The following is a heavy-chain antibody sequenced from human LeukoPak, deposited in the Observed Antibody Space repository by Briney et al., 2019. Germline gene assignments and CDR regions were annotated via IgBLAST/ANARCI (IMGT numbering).Heavy chain of an antibody. CDR1: GFSLRSLGVG. CDR2: IYWNDDK. J-gene: IGHJ3*01. V-gene: IGHV2-5*01. Sequence: ESGPSLVKPTQTLTLTCTFSGFSLRSLGVGVGWIRQPPGKALEWLALIYWNDDKRYSPSLNSRITVTKDTSKNQVVLTVTNMDPGDTATYYCANSGSVDGFDFWGQGTRVTVSS. CDR3: ANSGSVDGFDF. D-gene: IGHD4-17*01.